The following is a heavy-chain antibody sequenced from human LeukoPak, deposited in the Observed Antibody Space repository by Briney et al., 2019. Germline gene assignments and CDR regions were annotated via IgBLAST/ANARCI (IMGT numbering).Heavy chain of an antibody. Sequence: GGSLRLSCAASGFTFSSYSMNWVRQAPGKGLEWVSYINSGSSYMYYPDSVKGRFTISRDNAKNSLYLQMDSLRDEDTAVYYCAREDDDWGPNTFDVWGQGTVVTVSS. V-gene: IGHV3-48*02. CDR3: AREDDDWGPNTFDV. D-gene: IGHD7-27*01. J-gene: IGHJ3*01. CDR1: GFTFSSYS. CDR2: INSGSSYM.